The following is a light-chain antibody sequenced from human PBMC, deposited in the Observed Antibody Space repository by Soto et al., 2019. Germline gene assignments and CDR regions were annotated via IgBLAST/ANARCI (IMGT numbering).Light chain of an antibody. V-gene: IGKV3D-15*03. CDR2: GAS. J-gene: IGKJ5*01. CDR3: QHYNSWPRIA. CDR1: QSASTN. Sequence: EIVMTQSPVTLSVSPGERATLFCRASQSASTNLAWYQHKPGQAPRLLIYGASIRASGIPARFRGSGSGTEITLTINNLESEDFAVYYCQHYNSWPRIAFGQGTRLEIK.